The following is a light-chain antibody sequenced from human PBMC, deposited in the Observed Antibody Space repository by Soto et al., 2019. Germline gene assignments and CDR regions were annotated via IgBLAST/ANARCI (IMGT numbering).Light chain of an antibody. CDR1: QSISNF. J-gene: IGKJ2*01. V-gene: IGKV1-39*01. CDR3: QQSYTTPYT. CDR2: AAS. Sequence: DIQMTQSPSSLSASVGDRVTITCRASQSISNFLHWYQQKPGKAPELLIYAASSLHSGVPSRFSGSGSGTNFTLTIISLQPDDFATYSCQQSYTTPYTFGQGTKLEIK.